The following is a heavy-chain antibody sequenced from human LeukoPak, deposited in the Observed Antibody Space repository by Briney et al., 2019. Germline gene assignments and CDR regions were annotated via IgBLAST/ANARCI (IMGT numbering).Heavy chain of an antibody. CDR2: INPNSGGT. CDR1: GYTFTGYY. CDR3: ASTFSVAATDYGMDV. V-gene: IGHV1-2*02. D-gene: IGHD2-15*01. J-gene: IGHJ6*02. Sequence: GASVKVSCKASGYTFTGYYMHWVRQAPGQGLEWMGWINPNSGGTNYAQKFQGRVTMTRDTSISTAYMELSRLRSDHTAVYYCASTFSVAATDYGMDVWGQGTTVTVSS.